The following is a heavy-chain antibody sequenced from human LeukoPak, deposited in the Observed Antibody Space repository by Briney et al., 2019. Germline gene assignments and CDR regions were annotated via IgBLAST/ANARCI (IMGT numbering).Heavy chain of an antibody. Sequence: PSETLSLTCTVSGGSISSGTYYWSWIRQPAGKGLEWIGRIHISGSTYYNPSLKSRVTISVDTSKNQFSLKLSSVTAADTAVYYCARVGMVRGVIIGYFDYWGQGTLVTVSS. CDR1: GGSISSGTYY. CDR3: ARVGMVRGVIIGYFDY. J-gene: IGHJ4*02. V-gene: IGHV4-61*02. CDR2: IHISGST. D-gene: IGHD3-10*01.